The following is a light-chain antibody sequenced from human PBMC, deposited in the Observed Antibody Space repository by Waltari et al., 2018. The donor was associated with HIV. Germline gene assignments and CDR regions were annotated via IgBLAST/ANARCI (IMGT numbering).Light chain of an antibody. J-gene: IGLJ2*01. CDR1: SSNIGDNN. CDR3: ATWGDSLSGPVV. V-gene: IGLV1-47*01. CDR2: LKN. Sequence: QSVLTQPPSASGAPGQRVTISCSGSSSNIGDNNVYWYRKVPGVGRRLLLYLKNQRPARCPDRFAGYKAGTSASLAISGLRSEDEADYYCATWGDSLSGPVVVGGGTKLTVL.